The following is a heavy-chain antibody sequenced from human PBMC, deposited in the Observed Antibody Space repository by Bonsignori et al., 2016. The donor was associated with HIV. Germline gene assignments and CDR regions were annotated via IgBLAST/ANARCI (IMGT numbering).Heavy chain of an antibody. D-gene: IGHD6-13*01. CDR3: ARERSTGSWYFRYYYYYMDV. J-gene: IGHJ6*03. Sequence: WIRQPPGKGLEWIGYIYYSGSTNYNPSLKSRVTISVDTSKNQFSLKLSSVTAADTAVYYCARERSTGSWYFRYYYYYMDVWGKGTTVTVSS. V-gene: IGHV4-59*01. CDR2: IYYSGST.